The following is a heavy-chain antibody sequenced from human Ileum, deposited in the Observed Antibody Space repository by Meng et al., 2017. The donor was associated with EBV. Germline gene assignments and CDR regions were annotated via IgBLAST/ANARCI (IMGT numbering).Heavy chain of an antibody. CDR2: IQHSGST. J-gene: IGHJ4*02. D-gene: IGHD4-23*01. Sequence: QPHVEESGSGLVKPSQTLSLTCAVSGGSISSGGHSWSWIRQPPGKGLEWIGDIQHSGSTYYNPSLKSRVTISVDRSRNQFSLKLSSVTAADTAVYYCARAHPVVYFFDYWGQGTLVTVSS. V-gene: IGHV4-30-2*01. CDR1: GGSISSGGHS. CDR3: ARAHPVVYFFDY.